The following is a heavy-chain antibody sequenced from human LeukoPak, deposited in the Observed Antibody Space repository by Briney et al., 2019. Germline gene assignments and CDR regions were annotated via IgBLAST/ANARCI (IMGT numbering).Heavy chain of an antibody. D-gene: IGHD6-19*01. CDR2: ISAYNGNT. J-gene: IGHJ4*02. CDR1: GYTFTSYG. CDR3: ARTPNPYSSGWYRRQYYFDY. Sequence: ASVKVSCKASGYTFTSYGISWVRQAPGQGLEWMGWISAYNGNTNYAQKLQGRVTMTTDTSTSTAYMELRSLRSDDTAVYYCARTPNPYSSGWYRRQYYFDYWGQGTLVTVSS. V-gene: IGHV1-18*01.